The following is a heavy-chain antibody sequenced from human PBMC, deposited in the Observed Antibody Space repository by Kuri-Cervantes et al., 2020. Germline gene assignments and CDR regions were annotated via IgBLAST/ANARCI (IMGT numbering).Heavy chain of an antibody. V-gene: IGHV3-30-3*01. Sequence: GGSLRLSCAASGFTFSSYAMHWVRQAPGKGLEWVAVISYDGSDKYYADSVEGRFTISRDNSKNTLYLQMNSLRAEDTAVYYCARDASGYGENYYYYGMDVWGQGTTVTVSS. J-gene: IGHJ6*02. D-gene: IGHD5-12*01. CDR1: GFTFSSYA. CDR2: ISYDGSDK. CDR3: ARDASGYGENYYYYGMDV.